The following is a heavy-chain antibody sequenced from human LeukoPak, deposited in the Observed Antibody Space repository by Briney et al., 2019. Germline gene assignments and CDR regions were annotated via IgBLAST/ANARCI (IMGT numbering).Heavy chain of an antibody. J-gene: IGHJ4*02. Sequence: GASVKVSCKASGGTFSSYAISWVRQAPGQGLEWMGGIIPIFGTANYAQKFQGRVTITADESTSTAYMELSSLRSEDTAVYYCARGDSSGYYTLFFDYWGQGTLVTVSS. CDR3: ARGDSSGYYTLFFDY. D-gene: IGHD3-22*01. V-gene: IGHV1-69*13. CDR2: IIPIFGTA. CDR1: GGTFSSYA.